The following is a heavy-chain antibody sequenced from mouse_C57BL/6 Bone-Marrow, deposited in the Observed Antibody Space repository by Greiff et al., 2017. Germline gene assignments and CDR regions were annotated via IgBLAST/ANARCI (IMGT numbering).Heavy chain of an antibody. Sequence: EVQLKESGPGMVKPSQSLSLTCTVTGYSITSGYDWHWIRHFPGNKLEWMGYISYSGSTNYNPSLKSRISITHDTSKNHFFLKLNSVTTEDTATYYCARVRYYVSRVYFDYWGQGTTLTVSS. J-gene: IGHJ2*01. CDR1: GYSITSGYD. CDR2: ISYSGST. CDR3: ARVRYYVSRVYFDY. D-gene: IGHD1-1*01. V-gene: IGHV3-1*01.